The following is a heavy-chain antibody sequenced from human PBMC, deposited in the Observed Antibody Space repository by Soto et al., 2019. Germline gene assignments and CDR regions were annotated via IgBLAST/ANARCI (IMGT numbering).Heavy chain of an antibody. D-gene: IGHD3-3*01. CDR2: ISAYSGNT. CDR1: GYTFISYG. CDR3: ASFIRQSDFWRGPDGFDI. V-gene: IGHV1-18*01. Sequence: ASVKVSCKASGYTFISYGINWVRQAPGQGLEWLGWISAYSGNTNYAQNLQGRVTMTTDTSTSTAYLELRSLRSDDTAVYYCASFIRQSDFWRGPDGFDIWGQGTMVTVSS. J-gene: IGHJ3*02.